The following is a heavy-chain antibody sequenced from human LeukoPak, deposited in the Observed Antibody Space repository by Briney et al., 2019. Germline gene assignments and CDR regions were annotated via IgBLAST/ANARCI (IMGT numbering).Heavy chain of an antibody. CDR1: GFTFSSYA. Sequence: PGGSLRLSCAASGFTFSSYAMSWVRQAPGKGLEWVSAISGSGGSTYYADSVKGRFTISRDNSKNTLYLQMNSLRAEDTAVYYCAKDHRYRIAAADENWFDPWGQGTLVTVSS. CDR2: ISGSGGST. CDR3: AKDHRYRIAAADENWFDP. D-gene: IGHD6-13*01. J-gene: IGHJ5*02. V-gene: IGHV3-23*01.